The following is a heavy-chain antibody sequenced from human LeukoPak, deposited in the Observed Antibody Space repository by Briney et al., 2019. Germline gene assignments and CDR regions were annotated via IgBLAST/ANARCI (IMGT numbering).Heavy chain of an antibody. CDR1: GYTFTSYY. CDR2: INPSGGST. D-gene: IGHD2-2*01. CDR3: ARAGEPAAMFSWFDP. V-gene: IGHV1-46*01. J-gene: IGHJ5*02. Sequence: ASVKVSCKASGYTFTSYYMHWVRQAPGQGLEWMGIINPSGGSTSYAQKFQGRVTMTRDTSTSTVYMELSSLRSEDTAVYYCARAGEPAAMFSWFDPWGQGTLVTVSS.